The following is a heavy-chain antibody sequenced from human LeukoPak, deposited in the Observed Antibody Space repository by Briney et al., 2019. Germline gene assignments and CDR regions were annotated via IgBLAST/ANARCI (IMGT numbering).Heavy chain of an antibody. CDR3: AREVATMGNWFDP. CDR2: IRYDGTNK. D-gene: IGHD5-12*01. J-gene: IGHJ5*02. CDR1: GFTFNTYG. Sequence: GGSLRLSCAASGFTFNTYGMHWVRQAPGKGLEWVAFIRYDGTNKYYADSVKGRFTISRDNSKNTLDLQMNSLRAEDTAVYYCAREVATMGNWFDPWGQGTLVTVSS. V-gene: IGHV3-30*02.